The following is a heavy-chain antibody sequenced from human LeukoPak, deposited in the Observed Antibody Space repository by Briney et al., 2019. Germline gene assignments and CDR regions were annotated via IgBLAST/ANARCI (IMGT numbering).Heavy chain of an antibody. CDR1: GGSISSGSYY. V-gene: IGHV4-61*02. CDR2: IYTSGST. CDR3: ARAPGGMWLGSHDY. D-gene: IGHD6-19*01. J-gene: IGHJ4*02. Sequence: SETLSLTCTVSGGSISSGSYYWSWIRQPAGKGLEWIGRIYTSGSTNYNPSLKSRVTISVDTSKNQFSLKLSSVTAADTAVYYCARAPGGMWLGSHDYRGQGTLVTVSS.